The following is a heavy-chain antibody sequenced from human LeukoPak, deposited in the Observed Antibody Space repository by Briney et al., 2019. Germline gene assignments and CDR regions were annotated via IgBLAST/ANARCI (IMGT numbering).Heavy chain of an antibody. Sequence: PGGSLRLSCAASGFTFSNYGMHWVRQAPGKGLEWVAYLRNDGGDKYYADSVKGRFTISRDNSKNTLYLQMNSLRAEDTAVYYCAKVTGGIAVAGIVFDYWGQGTLVTVSS. CDR2: LRNDGGDK. V-gene: IGHV3-30*02. D-gene: IGHD6-19*01. J-gene: IGHJ4*02. CDR3: AKVTGGIAVAGIVFDY. CDR1: GFTFSNYG.